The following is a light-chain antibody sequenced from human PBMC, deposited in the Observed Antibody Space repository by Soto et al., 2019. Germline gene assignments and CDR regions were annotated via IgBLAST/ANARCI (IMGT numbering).Light chain of an antibody. Sequence: STVGPAASVSGSPGQSTAISCTGTSSDFGVYHFVSWYQRHPGQAPKLIIYEVSNRASGVSDRFSGSKSGNTASLNISGLQAEDEADYYCNSYTNTARVVGTGTRLPS. CDR2: EVS. V-gene: IGLV2-14*01. CDR3: NSYTNTARV. CDR1: SSDFGVYHF. J-gene: IGLJ1*01.